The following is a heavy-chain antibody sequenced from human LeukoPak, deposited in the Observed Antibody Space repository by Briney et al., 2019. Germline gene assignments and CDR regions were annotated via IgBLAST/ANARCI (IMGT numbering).Heavy chain of an antibody. CDR1: GYTFTNYG. J-gene: IGHJ6*03. V-gene: IGHV1-18*01. CDR2: ISAYHGNT. Sequence: ASVKVSSKTSGYTFTNYGISWVRQAPGQGLEWMGWISAYHGNTNYAQKLQGRVTMTTDTSTSTAYMELRSLTSDDTAVYYCARYDYYYYMDVWGKGTTVTVSS. CDR3: ARYDYYYYMDV.